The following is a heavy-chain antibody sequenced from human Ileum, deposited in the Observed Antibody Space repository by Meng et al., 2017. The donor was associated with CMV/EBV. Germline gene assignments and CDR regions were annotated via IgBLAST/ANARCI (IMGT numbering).Heavy chain of an antibody. J-gene: IGHJ5*02. D-gene: IGHD3-3*01. Sequence: GSLRLSCAVYGGSLSGYYWSWIRQPPGKGLEVIGEINYSGSTTYNPSLKSRLSISRDTSKNQFALKLNSVTAADTAVYYCARVSRLRSGDAWGQGTLVTVSS. CDR2: INYSGST. CDR3: ARVSRLRSGDA. V-gene: IGHV4-34*01. CDR1: GGSLSGYY.